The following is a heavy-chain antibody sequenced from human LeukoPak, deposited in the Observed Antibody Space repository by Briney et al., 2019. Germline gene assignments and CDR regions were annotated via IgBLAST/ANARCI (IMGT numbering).Heavy chain of an antibody. V-gene: IGHV5-51*01. J-gene: IGHJ4*02. Sequence: GESLKISCKASGYTFISYWIGWVRQVPGEGLEWMGIIYPGDSETRYSPSFEGQVTISADKSISTAYLQWSSLKASDTAMYYCARSPFRGVMFDYWGQGTLLTVSS. D-gene: IGHD3-10*01. CDR1: GYTFISYW. CDR3: ARSPFRGVMFDY. CDR2: IYPGDSET.